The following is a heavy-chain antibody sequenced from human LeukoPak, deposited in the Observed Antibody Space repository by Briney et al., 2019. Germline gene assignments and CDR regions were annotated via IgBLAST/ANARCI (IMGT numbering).Heavy chain of an antibody. CDR3: ARLPQWGGTYHFDY. D-gene: IGHD1-26*01. CDR1: GYSFTNHW. J-gene: IGHJ4*02. Sequence: GESLKISCKGSGYSFTNHWIGWVRHMPGECLEWMGIIYPGDSDTRYSPSFQGQVTISADKSISTAYLQWSSLKASDTAMYYCARLPQWGGTYHFDYWGQGTLLTVSS. V-gene: IGHV5-51*01. CDR2: IYPGDSDT.